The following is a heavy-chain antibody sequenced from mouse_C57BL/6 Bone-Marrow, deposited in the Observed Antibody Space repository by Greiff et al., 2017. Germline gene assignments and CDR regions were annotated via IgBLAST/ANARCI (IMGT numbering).Heavy chain of an antibody. CDR3: ARSVLITTVVARNWYFDV. V-gene: IGHV1-72*01. CDR2: IDPNSGGT. J-gene: IGHJ1*03. D-gene: IGHD1-1*01. Sequence: QVQLQQPGAELVKPGASVKLSCKASGYTFTSYWMHWVKQRPGRGLEWIGRIDPNSGGTKSNEKFKSKATLTVDKPSSTAYMQLSSLTSEDSAVYYCARSVLITTVVARNWYFDVWGTGTTVTVSS. CDR1: GYTFTSYW.